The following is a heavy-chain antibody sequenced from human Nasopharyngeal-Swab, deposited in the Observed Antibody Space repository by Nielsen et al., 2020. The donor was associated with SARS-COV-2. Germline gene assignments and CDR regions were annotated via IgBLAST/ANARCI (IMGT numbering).Heavy chain of an antibody. CDR2: ISSSSSYI. CDR1: GFTFNNYN. Sequence: GGSLRLSCAASGFTFNNYNCNWVRQAPGKGLEGVASISSSSSYIYYADSVKGRFTISRDNAKNSPYLQMNSLRAEDTAVYYCARDGLDYDFWSAYFMDVWGQGTTVTVSS. J-gene: IGHJ6*02. V-gene: IGHV3-21*01. D-gene: IGHD3-3*01. CDR3: ARDGLDYDFWSAYFMDV.